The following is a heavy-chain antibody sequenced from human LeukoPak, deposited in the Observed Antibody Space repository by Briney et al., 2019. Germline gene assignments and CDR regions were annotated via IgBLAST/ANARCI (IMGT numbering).Heavy chain of an antibody. CDR1: GFTFSSYA. CDR2: ISGSGGST. D-gene: IGHD3-22*01. Sequence: GGSLRLSCAASGFTFSSYAMSWVRQAPGKGLEWVSAISGSGGSTYYADSVKGRFTISRDNSKNTLYLQMNSLRAEDTAVYYCAKNFEKTYYYDSSGYCFDYWGQGTLVTVSS. V-gene: IGHV3-23*01. CDR3: AKNFEKTYYYDSSGYCFDY. J-gene: IGHJ4*02.